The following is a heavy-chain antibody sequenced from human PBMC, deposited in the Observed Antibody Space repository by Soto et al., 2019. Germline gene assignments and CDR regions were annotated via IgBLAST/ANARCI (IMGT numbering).Heavy chain of an antibody. CDR2: IWYDGSNK. CDR1: GFTFSSYG. D-gene: IGHD6-13*01. CDR3: ARGKSSSWKYYYYYYMDV. Sequence: GGSLRLSCAASGFTFSSYGMHWVRQAPGKGLEWVAVIWYDGSNKYYADSVKGRFTISRDNSKNTLYLQMNSLRAEDTAVYYCARGKSSSWKYYYYYYMDVWGKGTTVTVSS. V-gene: IGHV3-33*01. J-gene: IGHJ6*03.